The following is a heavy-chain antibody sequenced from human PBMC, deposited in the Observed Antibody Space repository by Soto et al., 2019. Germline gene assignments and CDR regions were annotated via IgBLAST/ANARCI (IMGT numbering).Heavy chain of an antibody. CDR3: AKREGNTYGLFH. CDR1: GFSFSNYW. Sequence: EVQLVESGGGLVQTGGSLRLSCAASGFSFSNYWIHWVRQAPGKGLVWVSRIKTDGSSTDYAASVKGRFTISRDNAKNTLYLQMNSLTAEDTAVYYCAKREGNTYGLFHWGQGTLVIVSS. J-gene: IGHJ4*02. CDR2: IKTDGSST. V-gene: IGHV3-74*01. D-gene: IGHD5-18*01.